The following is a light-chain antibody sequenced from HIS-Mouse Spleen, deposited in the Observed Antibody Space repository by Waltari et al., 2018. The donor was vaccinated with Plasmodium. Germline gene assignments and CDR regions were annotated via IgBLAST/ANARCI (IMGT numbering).Light chain of an antibody. V-gene: IGLV2-8*01. J-gene: IGLJ2*01. Sequence: QSALTQPPSPSGSPGQSVTLSCTGNTRHVGRDNYVSSYQQHPGKSPKLMIYEVSKRPSGVPDRFSGSKSGNTASLTVSGLQAEDEADYYCSSYAGSNNLVFGGGTKLTVL. CDR2: EVS. CDR3: SSYAGSNNLV. CDR1: TRHVGRDNY.